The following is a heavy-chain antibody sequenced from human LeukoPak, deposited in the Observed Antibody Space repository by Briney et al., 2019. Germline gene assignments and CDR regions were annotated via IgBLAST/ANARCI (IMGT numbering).Heavy chain of an antibody. CDR1: GGSISSYC. Sequence: SETLSLTCTVSGGSISSYCWNWIRQPAGKGLEWIGRIYTNGSTNYNPSLKSRVTMSVDTSKNQFSLKLSSVTAADTAVYYCARGAGISGTYYYYWGQGTLVTVSS. D-gene: IGHD1-26*01. J-gene: IGHJ4*02. CDR3: ARGAGISGTYYYY. V-gene: IGHV4-4*07. CDR2: IYTNGST.